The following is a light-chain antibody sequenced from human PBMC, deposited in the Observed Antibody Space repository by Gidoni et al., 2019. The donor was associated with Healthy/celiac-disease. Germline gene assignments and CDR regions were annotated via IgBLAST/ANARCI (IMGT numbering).Light chain of an antibody. CDR1: QSVSSSY. V-gene: IGKV3-20*01. J-gene: IGKJ2*01. CDR3: QQYGSSPRYT. CDR2: GAS. Sequence: EIVFTQSPGTLSLSPGERATLSCRASQSVSSSYLAWYQQKPGQAPRLLIYGASSRATGIPDRFSGSGSGTDFTLTISRLEPEDCAVYYCQQYGSSPRYTFGQGTKLEIK.